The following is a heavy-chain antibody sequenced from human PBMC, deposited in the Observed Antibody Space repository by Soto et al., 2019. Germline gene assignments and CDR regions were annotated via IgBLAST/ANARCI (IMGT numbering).Heavy chain of an antibody. CDR3: AREGSGYNL. CDR1: GGSFSSFG. Sequence: SVKVSCKASGGSFSSFGISWVRQAPGQGLEWMGGIIPVFGRPNYAQRFRGRLTITADESTNTVYLELIDLRTEDTAVYYCAREGSGYNLWGQGTQVTVSS. D-gene: IGHD5-12*01. J-gene: IGHJ1*01. CDR2: IIPVFGRP. V-gene: IGHV1-69*13.